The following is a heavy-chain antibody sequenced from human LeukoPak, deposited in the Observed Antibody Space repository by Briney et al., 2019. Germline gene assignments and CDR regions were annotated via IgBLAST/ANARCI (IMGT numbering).Heavy chain of an antibody. CDR2: KYYSGSA. CDR3: ATPYCSSISCLDVFNM. D-gene: IGHD2-2*01. J-gene: IGHJ3*02. Sequence: WQTLSLTCNVSGVSVSDGRYYWTWIRQHPGKGLEWIGYKYYSGSAKYNPSLKSRLTISIDTSKNQFSLHLSSVTAADTATYYCATPYCSSISCLDVFNMWGQGTSVTVSS. CDR1: GVSVSDGRYY. V-gene: IGHV4-31*03.